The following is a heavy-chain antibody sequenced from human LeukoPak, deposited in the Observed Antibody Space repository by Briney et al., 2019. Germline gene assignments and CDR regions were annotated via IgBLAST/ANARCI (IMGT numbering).Heavy chain of an antibody. CDR3: ARVALGSYNWFDP. CDR1: GFTFSNYA. V-gene: IGHV3-30-3*01. D-gene: IGHD3-10*01. Sequence: PGGSLRLSCAASGFTFSNYAMHWVRQAPGKGLEWVAVISYDGSNKYYADSVKGRFTISRDNSKNTLYLQMNSLRAEDTAVYYCARVALGSYNWFDPWGQGTLVTVSS. J-gene: IGHJ5*02. CDR2: ISYDGSNK.